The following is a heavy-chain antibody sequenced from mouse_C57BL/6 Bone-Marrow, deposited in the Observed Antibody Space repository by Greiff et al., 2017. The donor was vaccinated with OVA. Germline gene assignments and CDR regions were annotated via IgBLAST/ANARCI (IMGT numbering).Heavy chain of an antibody. CDR1: GFTFSSYA. D-gene: IGHD1-1*01. CDR3: AITGAITTAAY. CDR2: ISDGGSYT. J-gene: IGHJ3*01. V-gene: IGHV5-4*03. Sequence: EVKLVESGGGLVKPGGSLKLSCAASGFTFSSYAMSWVRQTPEKRLEWVATISDGGSYTYYTENVKGRFTISRDNDKNNLYLQMIPLQSEDTAMYYCAITGAITTAAYWGQGTLVTVSA.